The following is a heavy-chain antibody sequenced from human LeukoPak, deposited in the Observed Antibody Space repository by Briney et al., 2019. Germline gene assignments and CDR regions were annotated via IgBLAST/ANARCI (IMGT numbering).Heavy chain of an antibody. Sequence: PGGSLRLSCAASGFTFSSYAMSWVRQAPGKGLEWVSAISGSGGSTYYADSVKGRFTISRDNSKNTLYLQMNSLRAEGTAVYYCAKDRGQLNWFGPWGQGTLVTVSS. J-gene: IGHJ5*02. CDR1: GFTFSSYA. V-gene: IGHV3-23*01. CDR2: ISGSGGST. D-gene: IGHD3-10*01. CDR3: AKDRGQLNWFGP.